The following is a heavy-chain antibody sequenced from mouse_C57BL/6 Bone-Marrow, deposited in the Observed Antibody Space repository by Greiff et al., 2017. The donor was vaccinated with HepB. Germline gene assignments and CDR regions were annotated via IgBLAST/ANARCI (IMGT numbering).Heavy chain of an antibody. D-gene: IGHD1-1*01. CDR2: INPSTGGT. J-gene: IGHJ2*01. V-gene: IGHV1-42*01. CDR3: ARLGYYYGSSYHYFDY. CDR1: GYSFTGYY. Sequence: EVQLQQSGPELVKPGASVKISCKASGYSFTGYYMNWVKQSPEKSLEWIGEINPSTGGTTYNQKFKAKATLTVDKSYSTAYMQLKILTSEDSAVYYCARLGYYYGSSYHYFDYWGQGTTLTVSS.